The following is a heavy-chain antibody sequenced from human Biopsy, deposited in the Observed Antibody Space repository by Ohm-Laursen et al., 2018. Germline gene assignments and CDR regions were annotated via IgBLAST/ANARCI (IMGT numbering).Heavy chain of an antibody. D-gene: IGHD2-2*01. CDR3: ARGRRHCSGTCSRWYFDL. J-gene: IGHJ2*01. CDR1: GYTFTAFS. V-gene: IGHV1-2*02. Sequence: ASVKVSCKPSGYTFTAFSVHWLRQAPGQGLEWMGWINPKSGDTDYPQNFQGRVSMTRDTSISTAYMDLSRLRSDDTAVYYCARGRRHCSGTCSRWYFDLWGRGTLVTASS. CDR2: INPKSGDT.